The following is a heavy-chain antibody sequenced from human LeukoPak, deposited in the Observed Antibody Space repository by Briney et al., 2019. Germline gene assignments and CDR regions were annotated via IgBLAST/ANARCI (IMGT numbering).Heavy chain of an antibody. V-gene: IGHV3-7*01. J-gene: IGHJ4*02. CDR3: ARGEGSSWPNYFDY. Sequence: PGGSLRLSCAASGFTFSSYWMSWVRQAPGKGLEWVANIKQDGSEKYYVDSVKGRFTISRDNAKNSLYLQMNSLRAEDTAVYYCARGEGSSWPNYFDYRGQGTLVTVSS. D-gene: IGHD6-13*01. CDR1: GFTFSSYW. CDR2: IKQDGSEK.